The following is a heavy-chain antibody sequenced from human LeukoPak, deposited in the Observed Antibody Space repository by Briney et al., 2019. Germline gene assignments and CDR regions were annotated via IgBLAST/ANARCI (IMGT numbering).Heavy chain of an antibody. D-gene: IGHD4-17*01. J-gene: IGHJ4*02. V-gene: IGHV3-7*05. CDR1: GFSFSTYW. Sequence: GGSLRLSCAASGFSFSTYWMSWVRQAPGKGLEWLANIKEDGTGKNHVDSVKGRFTISRDNAKNSLYLQMNGLRAEDTAVYYCAKRSDYGDSGNYFDYWGQGIPVTVSS. CDR2: IKEDGTGK. CDR3: AKRSDYGDSGNYFDY.